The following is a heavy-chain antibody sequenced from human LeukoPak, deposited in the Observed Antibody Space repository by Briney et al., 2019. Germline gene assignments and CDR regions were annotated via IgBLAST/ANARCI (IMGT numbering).Heavy chain of an antibody. Sequence: PGESLRLSCAASGFTFSSYAMSWVRQAPGKGLEWVSCISGRGGSTYYADSVKGRFTISRDNSKNTLYLQMNSPRAGDTAVYYCAKDSSGWYGDYWGQGTLVTVSS. J-gene: IGHJ4*02. CDR3: AKDSSGWYGDY. CDR2: ISGRGGST. D-gene: IGHD6-19*01. CDR1: GFTFSSYA. V-gene: IGHV3-23*01.